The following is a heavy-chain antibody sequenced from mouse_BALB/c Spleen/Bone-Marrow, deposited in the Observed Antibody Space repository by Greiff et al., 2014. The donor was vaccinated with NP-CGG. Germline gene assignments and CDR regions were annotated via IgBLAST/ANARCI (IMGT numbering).Heavy chain of an antibody. CDR3: ARDGYDDY. J-gene: IGHJ2*01. D-gene: IGHD2-2*01. CDR2: IRNKANGYTT. CDR1: GFTFPDYY. Sequence: VQLKESGGGLGQPGGSLRLSCATSGFTFPDYYMSWGRQPPGKALEWLGFIRNKANGYTTEYSASVKGRFTISRDNSQSILYLQMNTLRAEDSATYYCARDGYDDYWGQGTTLTVSS. V-gene: IGHV7-3*02.